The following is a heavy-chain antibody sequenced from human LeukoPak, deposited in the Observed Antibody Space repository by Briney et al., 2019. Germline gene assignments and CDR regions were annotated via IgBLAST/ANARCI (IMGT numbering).Heavy chain of an antibody. CDR1: GFTFSAHY. V-gene: IGHV3-11*01. CDR3: AREASCTSTTCYFDS. Sequence: PGGSLRLSCAASGFTFSAHYMSWIRQAPGKGLEWVSSISLSGTTITYANSMKGRFTVSRDNAKNSLFLQMNSLRAEDTAVYYCAREASCTSTTCYFDSWGQGTLVTVSS. J-gene: IGHJ4*02. CDR2: ISLSGTTI. D-gene: IGHD2/OR15-2a*01.